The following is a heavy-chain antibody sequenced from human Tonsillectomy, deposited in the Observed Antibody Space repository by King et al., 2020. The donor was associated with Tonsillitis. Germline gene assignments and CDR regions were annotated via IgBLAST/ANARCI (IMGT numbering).Heavy chain of an antibody. Sequence: QVQLVESGGGLVKPGGSLRLSCAASGFTFSDYYMSWIRQAPGKGLEWVSYITGSGTVIYYADFVKGRFTISRDNAKNSLHLQMNSLRAEDTAVYYCARDPGNYDILTGPYGMDVWGQGTTVTVSS. D-gene: IGHD3-9*01. CDR2: ITGSGTVI. V-gene: IGHV3-11*01. CDR3: ARDPGNYDILTGPYGMDV. J-gene: IGHJ6*02. CDR1: GFTFSDYY.